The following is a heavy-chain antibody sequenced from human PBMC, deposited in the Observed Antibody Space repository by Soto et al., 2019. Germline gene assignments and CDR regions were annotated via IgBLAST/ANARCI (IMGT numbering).Heavy chain of an antibody. Sequence: PGGSLRLSCEASGFTFSSYWMSWVRQAPGKGLEWVSSISSSSSYIYYADSVKGRFTISRDNAKNSLYLQMNSLRAEDTAVYYCARERPIWNGALDYWGQGTLVTVSS. D-gene: IGHD3-3*01. J-gene: IGHJ4*02. V-gene: IGHV3-21*01. CDR1: GFTFSSYW. CDR2: ISSSSSYI. CDR3: ARERPIWNGALDY.